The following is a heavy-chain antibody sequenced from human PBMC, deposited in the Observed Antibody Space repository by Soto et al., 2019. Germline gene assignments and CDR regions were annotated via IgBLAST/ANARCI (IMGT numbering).Heavy chain of an antibody. Sequence: EVQLVESGGDLVQRGGSLRLSCVASGFNFKIYRMNWVRQAPGKGLEWFAYITSDTKTIKYVDSVKGRFTISRDNDRNLVYLHMNSLRDEDTAVYYCARSVEGHFDYWGQGNVVTVSS. CDR3: ARSVEGHFDY. V-gene: IGHV3-48*02. CDR2: ITSDTKTI. CDR1: GFNFKIYR. J-gene: IGHJ4*02. D-gene: IGHD6-19*01.